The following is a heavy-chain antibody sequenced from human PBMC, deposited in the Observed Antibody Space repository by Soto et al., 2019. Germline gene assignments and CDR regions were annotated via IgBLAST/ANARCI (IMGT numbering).Heavy chain of an antibody. J-gene: IGHJ4*02. Sequence: QITLKESGPPLVKPTQTLTLTCTFSGFSLSSTRMAVGWIRQPPGKALEWLALIYWDDDKRDSPFLKSRLTITKDTSKNQVVLTMSNMDPVDTARYYCAHIVVAGLGYYFDYWGQGTLVTVSS. V-gene: IGHV2-5*02. CDR3: AHIVVAGLGYYFDY. D-gene: IGHD6-19*01. CDR1: GFSLSSTRMA. CDR2: IYWDDDK.